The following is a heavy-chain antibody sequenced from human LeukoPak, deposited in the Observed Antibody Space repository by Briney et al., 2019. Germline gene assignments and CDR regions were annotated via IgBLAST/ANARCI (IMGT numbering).Heavy chain of an antibody. Sequence: SETLSLTCTVSGGSISSYYWSWIRQPAGKGLEWIGRIYTSGSTNYNPSLKSRVTMSVDTSKNQFSLKLSSVTVADTAVYYCARETTYYYDSSGHGLDYWGQGTLVTVSS. D-gene: IGHD3-22*01. V-gene: IGHV4-4*07. J-gene: IGHJ4*02. CDR2: IYTSGST. CDR1: GGSISSYY. CDR3: ARETTYYYDSSGHGLDY.